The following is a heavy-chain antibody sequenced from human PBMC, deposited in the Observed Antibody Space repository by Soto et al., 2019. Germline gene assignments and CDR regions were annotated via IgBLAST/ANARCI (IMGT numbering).Heavy chain of an antibody. CDR2: ISGSGGST. Sequence: GGSLRLSCAASGFTFSSYAMSWVRQAPGKGLEWVSAISGSGGSTYYADSVKGRFTISRDNSKNTLYLQMNSLRAEDTAVYYCAKVPTYYGSGSPDPGSYYFDYWGQGTLVTVSS. CDR3: AKVPTYYGSGSPDPGSYYFDY. D-gene: IGHD3-10*01. V-gene: IGHV3-23*01. J-gene: IGHJ4*02. CDR1: GFTFSSYA.